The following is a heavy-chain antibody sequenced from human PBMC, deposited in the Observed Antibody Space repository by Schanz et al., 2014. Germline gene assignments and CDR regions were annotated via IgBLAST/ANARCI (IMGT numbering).Heavy chain of an antibody. D-gene: IGHD2-15*01. CDR1: GFTFSKYW. J-gene: IGHJ6*02. Sequence: EVQLVESGGGLVQPGGSLRLSCGGSGFTFSKYWMSWVRQAPGKGLEWVSAISGSGGSTYYADSVKGRFTISRDNSENTLYLQMNSLSADDTAVFYCAKGMGYCSGGTCYDYYYYGLDVWGQGTTXTVSS. CDR2: ISGSGGST. CDR3: AKGMGYCSGGTCYDYYYYGLDV. V-gene: IGHV3-23*04.